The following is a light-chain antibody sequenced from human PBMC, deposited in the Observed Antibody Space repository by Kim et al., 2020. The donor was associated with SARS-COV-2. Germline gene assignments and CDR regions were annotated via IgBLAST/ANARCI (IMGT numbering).Light chain of an antibody. Sequence: YPGESATLSCRASQTINNKLVWYQQKPGQAPRLLIYDATTRATGVPARFIGSGSETDFTLTISSLQSEDFAVYYCQQSYDWPPLTFGQGTKVDIK. V-gene: IGKV3-15*01. CDR3: QQSYDWPPLT. CDR1: QTINNK. J-gene: IGKJ1*01. CDR2: DAT.